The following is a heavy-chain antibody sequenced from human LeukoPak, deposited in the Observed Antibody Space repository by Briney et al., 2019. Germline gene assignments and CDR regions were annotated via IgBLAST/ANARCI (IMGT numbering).Heavy chain of an antibody. CDR2: IKQDGSEK. Sequence: GGSLRLSCAASGFTVSSYWMSWVRQAPGKGLEWVANIKQDGSEKYYMDSVKGRFTVSRDNAKNSLYLQMNSLRAEDTAVYYCAGASGGERYWGQGTLVTVSS. J-gene: IGHJ4*02. D-gene: IGHD3-10*01. CDR1: GFTVSSYW. CDR3: AGASGGERY. V-gene: IGHV3-7*04.